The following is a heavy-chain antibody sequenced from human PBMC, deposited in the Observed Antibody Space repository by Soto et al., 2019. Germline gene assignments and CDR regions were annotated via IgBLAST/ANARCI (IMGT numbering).Heavy chain of an antibody. CDR3: AKPLCSSISCSRGAFDY. D-gene: IGHD2-2*01. Sequence: EVQLLESGGGLVQPGGSLRLSCAASGFTFSSYVMSWVRQAPGKGLEWVSTISGGGGSTYYADSVKGRFTISRDNSKNTLYLQMNSLRAEDTAVYYCAKPLCSSISCSRGAFDYWGQGALVTVSS. J-gene: IGHJ4*02. V-gene: IGHV3-23*01. CDR1: GFTFSSYV. CDR2: ISGGGGST.